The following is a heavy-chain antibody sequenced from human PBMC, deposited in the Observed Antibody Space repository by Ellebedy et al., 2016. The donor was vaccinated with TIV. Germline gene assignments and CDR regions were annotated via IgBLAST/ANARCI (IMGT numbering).Heavy chain of an antibody. Sequence: GESLKISCAASGFTFSNYWMHWVRQAPGKGLEWVSSISTTDGTHYADSVKGRFTISRDNPKNTLYLQMNSLRVEDTAVYYCATQLWNSEFWGQGTLVIVSS. V-gene: IGHV3-23*01. CDR2: ISTTDGT. CDR1: GFTFSNYW. D-gene: IGHD5-18*01. CDR3: ATQLWNSEF. J-gene: IGHJ4*02.